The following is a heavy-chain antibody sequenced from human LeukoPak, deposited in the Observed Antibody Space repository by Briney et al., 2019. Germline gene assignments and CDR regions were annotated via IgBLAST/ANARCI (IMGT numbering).Heavy chain of an antibody. CDR3: ARDKYCSSTSCYRFFDYYYYGMDV. J-gene: IGHJ6*02. CDR1: GFTFSSYA. CDR2: ISYDGSNK. D-gene: IGHD2-2*01. V-gene: IGHV3-30-3*01. Sequence: GGSLRLSCAASGFTFSSYAMHWVRQAPGKGLEWVAVISYDGSNKYYADSVKGRFTISRDNSKNTLYLQMNRLRAEDTAVYYCARDKYCSSTSCYRFFDYYYYGMDVWGQGTTVTVSS.